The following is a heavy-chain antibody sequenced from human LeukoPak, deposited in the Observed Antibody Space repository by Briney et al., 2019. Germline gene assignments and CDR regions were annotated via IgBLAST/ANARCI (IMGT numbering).Heavy chain of an antibody. CDR1: GFTFRSYG. CDR2: ISGSGSTI. Sequence: GGSLRLSCAASGFTFRSYGMNWVRQAPGKGLEWVSYISGSGSTIYYADSVKGRFTISRDNAKSSLYLQMNSLRAEDTAVYYCAREYACVDYWGQGTLVTVSS. CDR3: AREYACVDY. J-gene: IGHJ4*02. V-gene: IGHV3-48*03. D-gene: IGHD2-2*01.